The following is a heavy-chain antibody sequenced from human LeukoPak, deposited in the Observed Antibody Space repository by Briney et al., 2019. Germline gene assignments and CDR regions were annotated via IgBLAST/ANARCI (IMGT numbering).Heavy chain of an antibody. V-gene: IGHV1-2*02. CDR1: GYTFTGYY. CDR2: INPNSGGT. CDR3: ATAGGYCSGGSCEYYFDY. J-gene: IGHJ4*02. Sequence: ASVKVSCKASGYTFTGYYMHWVRQAPGQGLEWMGWINPNSGGTNYAQKFQGRVAMTRDTSISTAYMELSRPRSDDTAVYYCATAGGYCSGGSCEYYFDYWGQGTLVTVSS. D-gene: IGHD2-15*01.